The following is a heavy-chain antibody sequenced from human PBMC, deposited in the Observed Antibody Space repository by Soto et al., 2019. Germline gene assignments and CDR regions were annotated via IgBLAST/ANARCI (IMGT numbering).Heavy chain of an antibody. CDR3: ARDLGVATIGLDY. CDR1: GFTFSSYG. V-gene: IGHV3-33*01. J-gene: IGHJ4*02. D-gene: IGHD5-12*01. Sequence: GGSLRLSCAASGFTFSSYGMHWVRQAPGKGLEWVAVIWYDGSNKYYADSVKGRFTISRDNSKNTLYLQMNSLRAEDTAVYYCARDLGVATIGLDYWGQGTLVTVSS. CDR2: IWYDGSNK.